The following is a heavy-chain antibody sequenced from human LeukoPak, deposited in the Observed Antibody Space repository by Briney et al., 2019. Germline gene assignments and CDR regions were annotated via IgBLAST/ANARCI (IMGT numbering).Heavy chain of an antibody. CDR3: ARSPTYQLVYDY. CDR2: ISSSSSYT. Sequence: GALGLSCAASGFTFSDYYMSWIRQAPGKGLEWVSYISSSSSYTNYADSVKGRFTISRDNAKNSLYLQMNSLRAEDTAVYYCARSPTYQLVYDYWGQGTLVTVSS. J-gene: IGHJ4*02. D-gene: IGHD2-2*02. V-gene: IGHV3-11*06. CDR1: GFTFSDYY.